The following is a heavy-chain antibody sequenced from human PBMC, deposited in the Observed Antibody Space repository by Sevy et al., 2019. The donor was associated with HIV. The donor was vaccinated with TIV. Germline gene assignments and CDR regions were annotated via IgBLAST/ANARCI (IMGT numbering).Heavy chain of an antibody. CDR2: ISDTSGYI. CDR3: ARDAGSGWQKYFQQ. J-gene: IGHJ1*01. CDR1: GVSLNTYS. Sequence: GGYLRLSCAASGVSLNTYSMNWVRQAPGKGLEWVSSISDTSGYIFYADSVKGRFTISRDNARNSLYLQMNSLRAEDTAVYYCARDAGSGWQKYFQQWGQGTLVTVSS. V-gene: IGHV3-21*06. D-gene: IGHD6-19*01.